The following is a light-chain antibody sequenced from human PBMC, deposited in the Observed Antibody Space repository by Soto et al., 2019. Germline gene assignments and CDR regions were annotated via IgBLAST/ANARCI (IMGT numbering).Light chain of an antibody. J-gene: IGKJ1*01. CDR2: WAS. V-gene: IGKV4-1*01. CDR1: QSVLVSSMNENC. CDR3: QECYSPPWT. Sequence: IVMTQSPASLAVSLGERAAIKCKSSQSVLVSSMNENCLGWYQQKPGQPPKLLIYWASTRASVVPDRFSGSGSGTDFNLTITTLQAEDVALYYCQECYSPPWTFGQGTKVDIK.